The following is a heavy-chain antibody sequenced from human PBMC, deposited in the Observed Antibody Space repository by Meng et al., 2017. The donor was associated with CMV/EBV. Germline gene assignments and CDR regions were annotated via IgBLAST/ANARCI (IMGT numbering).Heavy chain of an antibody. D-gene: IGHD2-15*01. CDR3: ARGGDGYCSGGSCYSGYYYGMDV. Sequence: SETLSLTCTVSGYSISSGYYWGWIRQPPGKGLEWIGSIYHSGSTYYNPSLKSRVTISVDTSKNQFSLKLSSVTAADTAVYYCARGGDGYCSGGSCYSGYYYGMDVWGQGTTVTVSS. J-gene: IGHJ6*02. V-gene: IGHV4-38-2*02. CDR1: GYSISSGYY. CDR2: IYHSGST.